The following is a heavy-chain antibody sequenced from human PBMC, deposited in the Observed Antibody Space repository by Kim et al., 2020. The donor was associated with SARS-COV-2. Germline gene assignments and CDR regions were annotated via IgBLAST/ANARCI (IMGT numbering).Heavy chain of an antibody. D-gene: IGHD6-19*01. CDR3: AKINLGAGTNWFDP. Sequence: SETLSLTCTVSGGSVSSYYWSWIRRPPGKGLEWIGYIYYSGTTNYNPSLKSRVTISVDTSKNQFSLKLRSLTAADTAVYYCAKINLGAGTNWFDPWGQGTLVTVSS. CDR2: IYYSGTT. J-gene: IGHJ5*02. CDR1: GGSVSSYY. V-gene: IGHV4-59*02.